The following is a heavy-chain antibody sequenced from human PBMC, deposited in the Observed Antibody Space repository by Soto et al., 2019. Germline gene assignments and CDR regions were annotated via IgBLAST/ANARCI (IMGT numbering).Heavy chain of an antibody. Sequence: QVQLVQSGAEVKKPGASVKVSCKASGYTFTSYDINWVRQATGQGIEWMGWMNPNRGNTGYAQKFQGRVTMTRNRSISRAYMELSSLRSDDTAVYYCARGENDFWSGYRTENYYYYYYLDVWGKGTTVTVSS. CDR1: GYTFTSYD. CDR2: MNPNRGNT. D-gene: IGHD3-3*01. CDR3: ARGENDFWSGYRTENYYYYYYLDV. J-gene: IGHJ6*03. V-gene: IGHV1-8*01.